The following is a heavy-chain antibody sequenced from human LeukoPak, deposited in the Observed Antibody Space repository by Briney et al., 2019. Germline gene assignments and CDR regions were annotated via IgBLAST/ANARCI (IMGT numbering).Heavy chain of an antibody. J-gene: IGHJ1*01. D-gene: IGHD6-13*01. CDR2: VHFSGTT. CDR3: AALGSIWREGYFHD. CDR1: RASISSFF. V-gene: IGHV4-59*01. Sequence: PSETLSLTCTVSRASISSFFWSWIRQSPGKALEWIGHVHFSGTTKYNPSITSRVTLSMDTSKNQVSLILSSVTAGDTAMYYCAALGSIWREGYFHDWGQGNVVSVSS.